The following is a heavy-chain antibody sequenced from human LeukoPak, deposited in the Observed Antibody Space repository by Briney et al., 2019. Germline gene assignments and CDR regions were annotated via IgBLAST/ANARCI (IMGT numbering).Heavy chain of an antibody. Sequence: PGESLKISCKGSGYSFTSYWIGWVRQMPGKGLEWMGIICPGDSDTRYSPSFQGQVTISADKSISTAYLQWSSLKASDTAMYYCAGARVTTNYYYYMDVWGKGTTVTVSS. J-gene: IGHJ6*03. D-gene: IGHD4-17*01. CDR1: GYSFTSYW. V-gene: IGHV5-51*01. CDR3: AGARVTTNYYYYMDV. CDR2: ICPGDSDT.